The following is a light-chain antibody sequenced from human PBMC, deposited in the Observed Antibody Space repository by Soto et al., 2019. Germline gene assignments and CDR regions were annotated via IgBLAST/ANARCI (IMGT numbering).Light chain of an antibody. CDR1: QSVRTY. Sequence: LFLRQPPCTLAWSPGDRATLSCRASQSVRTYLAWYRQTPGQAPRLLLYDTSNRATGVPPRFRGSRSGTDFTLTIRSVEHEDFAVFYCHQRNTFGQGTRLEIK. J-gene: IGKJ5*01. CDR3: HQRNT. V-gene: IGKV3-11*01. CDR2: DTS.